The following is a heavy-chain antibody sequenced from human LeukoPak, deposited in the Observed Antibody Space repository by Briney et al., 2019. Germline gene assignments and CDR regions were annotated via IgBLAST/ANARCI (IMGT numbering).Heavy chain of an antibody. J-gene: IGHJ4*02. Sequence: GGSLRLSCAASGFTFSSYWMHWVRQAPGKGLVWVSRINTDGSSTSYADSVKGRFTISRDNAKNTLFLQMNSLRAEDTAVYYCARAPDSSGYYDYWGQGTLVTVSS. CDR2: INTDGSST. V-gene: IGHV3-74*01. CDR1: GFTFSSYW. D-gene: IGHD3-22*01. CDR3: ARAPDSSGYYDY.